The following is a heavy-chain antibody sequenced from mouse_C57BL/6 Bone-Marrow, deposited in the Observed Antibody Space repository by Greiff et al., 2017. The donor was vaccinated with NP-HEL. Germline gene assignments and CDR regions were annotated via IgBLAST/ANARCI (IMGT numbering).Heavy chain of an antibody. Sequence: QVQLKESGPELVKPGASVKISCKASGYAFSSSWMNWVKQRPGKGLEWIGRIYPGDGDTNYNGKFKGKATLTADKSSSTAYMQLSSLTSEDSAVYFCARERAKDHSNYDAMDYWGQGTSVTVSS. CDR3: ARERAKDHSNYDAMDY. V-gene: IGHV1-82*01. CDR1: GYAFSSSW. J-gene: IGHJ4*01. CDR2: IYPGDGDT. D-gene: IGHD2-5*01.